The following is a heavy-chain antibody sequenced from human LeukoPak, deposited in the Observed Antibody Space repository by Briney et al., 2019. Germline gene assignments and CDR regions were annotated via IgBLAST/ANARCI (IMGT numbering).Heavy chain of an antibody. CDR3: ARGRSTVTTGFDY. Sequence: SVKVSCKASGGTFSSYAISWVRQAPGQGLEWMGGIIPIFGTANYAQKFQGRVTITTDESTSTAYMELSSLRSEDTAVYYCARGRSTVTTGFDYWGQGTLVTVSS. CDR1: GGTFSSYA. D-gene: IGHD4-17*01. V-gene: IGHV1-69*05. CDR2: IIPIFGTA. J-gene: IGHJ4*02.